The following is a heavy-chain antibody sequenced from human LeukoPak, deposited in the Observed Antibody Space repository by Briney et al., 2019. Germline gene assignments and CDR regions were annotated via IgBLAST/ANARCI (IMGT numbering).Heavy chain of an antibody. V-gene: IGHV3-21*01. Sequence: GGSLRLSCAASGFTFSSYSMNWVRQAPGKGLEWVSSISSSSSYIYYADSVKGRFTISRDNAKNSLYLQMNSLRAEDTAVYYCAKDYKVQDTAAAGPGDYWGQGTLVTVSS. J-gene: IGHJ4*02. CDR1: GFTFSSYS. CDR3: AKDYKVQDTAAAGPGDY. CDR2: ISSSSSYI. D-gene: IGHD6-13*01.